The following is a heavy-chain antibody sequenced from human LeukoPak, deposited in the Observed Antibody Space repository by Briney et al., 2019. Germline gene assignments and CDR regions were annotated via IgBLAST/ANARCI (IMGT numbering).Heavy chain of an antibody. V-gene: IGHV4-39*07. J-gene: IGHJ3*02. CDR3: ARVLAYYDFWSGRGLDAFDI. Sequence: SETLSLTCTVSGGSISSSSYYWGWIRQPPGKGLEWIGSIYYSGSTYYNPSLKRRVTISVDTSKNQFSLKLRSVTAADTAVYYCARVLAYYDFWSGRGLDAFDIWGQGTMVTVSS. CDR1: GGSISSSSYY. D-gene: IGHD3-3*01. CDR2: IYYSGST.